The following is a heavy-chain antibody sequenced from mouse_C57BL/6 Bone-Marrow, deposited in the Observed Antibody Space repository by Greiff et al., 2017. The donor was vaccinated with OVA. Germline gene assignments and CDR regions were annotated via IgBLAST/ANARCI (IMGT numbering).Heavy chain of an antibody. CDR1: GYTFTSYG. Sequence: QVQLQQSGAELARPGASVKLSCKASGYTFTSYGISWVKQRTGQGLEWIGEIYPSSGNTYYNEKFKGKATLTADKSSSTAYMELRSLTSEDSAVYFWARVCKSSVAYWGQGTLVTVSA. D-gene: IGHD3-1*01. CDR3: ARVCKSSVAY. J-gene: IGHJ3*01. V-gene: IGHV1-81*01. CDR2: IYPSSGNT.